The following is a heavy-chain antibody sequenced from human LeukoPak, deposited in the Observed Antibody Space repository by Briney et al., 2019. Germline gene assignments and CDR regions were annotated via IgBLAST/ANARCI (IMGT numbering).Heavy chain of an antibody. J-gene: IGHJ4*02. CDR1: GGSISSYY. D-gene: IGHD3-10*01. V-gene: IGHV4-59*08. Sequence: SETLSLTCTVSGGSISSYYWSWIRQPPGKGLEWIGYISYSGSTNYNPSLRSRVTISADTSKNQVSLTLSSVTAADTAVYYCARHPELYFFDYWGQGTLVTVSS. CDR3: ARHPELYFFDY. CDR2: ISYSGST.